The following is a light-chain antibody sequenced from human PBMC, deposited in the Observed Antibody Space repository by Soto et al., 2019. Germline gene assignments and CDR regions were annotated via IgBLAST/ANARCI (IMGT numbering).Light chain of an antibody. CDR3: QQLKTYPRT. V-gene: IGKV1-9*01. J-gene: IGKJ2*01. CDR2: AAS. CDR1: QDISRF. Sequence: DIQLTQSPSFLSASVRDRVTITCRASQDISRFLAWYQQKAGKAPKLLIFAASTLQSGVPSRFSGSGSGTEFTLTISSLQPEDFATYYCQQLKTYPRTFGQGTKVDIK.